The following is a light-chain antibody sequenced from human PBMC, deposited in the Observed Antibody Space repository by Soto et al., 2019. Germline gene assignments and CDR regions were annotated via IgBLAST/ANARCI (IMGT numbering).Light chain of an antibody. V-gene: IGKV1-5*01. CDR1: QSSSSW. J-gene: IGKJ1*01. CDR2: DVS. CDR3: QQNNTYSWT. Sequence: IHITQSPSTLSASVRDLFTTTCLVSQSSSSWLAWYQQKPGKAPKLLTYDVSSLQCGVPSRFSGSGSGTEFALTISSLQADDFATYYCQQNNTYSWTFGPGTKVDIK.